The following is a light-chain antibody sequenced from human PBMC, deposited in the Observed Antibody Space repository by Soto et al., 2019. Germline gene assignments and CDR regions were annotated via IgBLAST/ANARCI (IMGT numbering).Light chain of an antibody. CDR2: DTS. Sequence: EIVLTQSPGTLSLSPGERATLSCRASQSVSSSYLAWYQQKPGQAPRLLLYDTSNRATGIPDRFSGSGSGTDFTLTISRLEPEDFAVYYCQQYDSLWTFGQGTKVEIK. CDR3: QQYDSLWT. J-gene: IGKJ1*01. CDR1: QSVSSSY. V-gene: IGKV3-20*01.